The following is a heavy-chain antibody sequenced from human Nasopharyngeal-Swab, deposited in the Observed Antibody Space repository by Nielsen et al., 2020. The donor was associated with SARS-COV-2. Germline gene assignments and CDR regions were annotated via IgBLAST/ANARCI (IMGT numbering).Heavy chain of an antibody. V-gene: IGHV1-24*01. D-gene: IGHD3-10*01. J-gene: IGHJ3*02. CDR2: FDPEDGER. Sequence: ASVKVSCKVSGYTLTESSMHWVRQAPGKGLEWMGGFDPEDGERFSAQRFQGRVTMTEDTSTDTAYMELSSLRSEDTAVYYCATQKLWSSGFDIWGQGTMVTLSS. CDR1: GYTLTESS. CDR3: ATQKLWSSGFDI.